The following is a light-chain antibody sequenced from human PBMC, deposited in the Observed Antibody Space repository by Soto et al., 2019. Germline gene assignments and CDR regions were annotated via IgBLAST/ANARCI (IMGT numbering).Light chain of an antibody. CDR1: QSVTSNY. CDR2: GAS. Sequence: EIVLTQSPGTLSLSPGERATLACRASQSVTSNYLAWYQQKPGQAPRLLIYGASSRATGIPDRFSGSGSGTDFTLTISRLEPEDFAVYYCRLRTFGQGTKVDI. J-gene: IGKJ1*01. V-gene: IGKV3-20*01. CDR3: RLRT.